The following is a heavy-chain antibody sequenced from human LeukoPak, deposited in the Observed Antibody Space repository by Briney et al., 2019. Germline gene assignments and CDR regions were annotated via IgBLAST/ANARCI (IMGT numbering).Heavy chain of an antibody. V-gene: IGHV3-30*18. J-gene: IGHJ4*02. D-gene: IGHD3-10*01. CDR1: GFSFSTYG. CDR3: AKDHRVGSSRGLDF. Sequence: PGRSLRLSCAASGFSFSTYGMHWVRQAPGKGLEWVAVMSYDGRNTNYVDSVKGRFTVSRDNSKNTLYLQMNSLRAEDAAVYYCAKDHRVGSSRGLDFWGQGTLVSVST. CDR2: MSYDGRNT.